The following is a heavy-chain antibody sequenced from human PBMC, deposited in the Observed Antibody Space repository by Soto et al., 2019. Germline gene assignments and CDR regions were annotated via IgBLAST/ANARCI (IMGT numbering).Heavy chain of an antibody. D-gene: IGHD1-1*01. J-gene: IGHJ4*02. CDR2: ISGSGGST. Sequence: EVQLLESGGGLVQPGGSLRLSCAASGFTFSSYAMSWVRQAPGKGLEWVSAISGSGGSTYYADSVKGRFTISRDNSKNTLYLQMNSLGAEDTAVYYCAKDWGFQLEMFDYWGQGTLVTVSS. V-gene: IGHV3-23*01. CDR3: AKDWGFQLEMFDY. CDR1: GFTFSSYA.